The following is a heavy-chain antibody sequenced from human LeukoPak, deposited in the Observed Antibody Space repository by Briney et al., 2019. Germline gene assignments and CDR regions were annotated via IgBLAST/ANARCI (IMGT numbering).Heavy chain of an antibody. CDR3: AKDRGVTDY. V-gene: IGHV3-23*01. D-gene: IGHD3-10*01. CDR2: ISGSGGST. Sequence: GGPLRLSCAASGFTFSNYAMSWVRQAPGKGLEWVSTISGSGGSTYYADSVKGRFTISRDNSKNTLYLQMNSLRAEDTAVYYCAKDRGVTDYWGQGTLVTVSS. CDR1: GFTFSNYA. J-gene: IGHJ4*02.